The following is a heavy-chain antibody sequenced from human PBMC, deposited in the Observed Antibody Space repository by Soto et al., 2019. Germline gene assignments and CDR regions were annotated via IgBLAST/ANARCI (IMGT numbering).Heavy chain of an antibody. CDR1: GFTFSSYA. V-gene: IGHV3-30-3*01. Sequence: AGGSLRLSCAASGFTFSSYAMHWVRQAPGKGLEWVAVISYDGSNKYYADSVKGRFTISRDNSKNTLYLQMNSLRAEDTAEYYCARDWTIAAAGSLPYYYYGMDVWGQGTTVTVSS. CDR2: ISYDGSNK. J-gene: IGHJ6*02. CDR3: ARDWTIAAAGSLPYYYYGMDV. D-gene: IGHD6-13*01.